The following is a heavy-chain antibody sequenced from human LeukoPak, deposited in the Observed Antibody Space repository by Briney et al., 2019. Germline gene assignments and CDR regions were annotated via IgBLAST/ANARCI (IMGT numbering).Heavy chain of an antibody. CDR2: ISSGSSAI. V-gene: IGHV3-48*01. Sequence: GGSLRLSCAASGFTFSSYSVNWVRQAPGMGLEWVSYISSGSSAISYADSVKGRFTISRDNANNSLYLQMNSLSAEDTAIYYCARDENWAFDYWGQGILVTVSS. J-gene: IGHJ4*02. D-gene: IGHD7-27*01. CDR1: GFTFSSYS. CDR3: ARDENWAFDY.